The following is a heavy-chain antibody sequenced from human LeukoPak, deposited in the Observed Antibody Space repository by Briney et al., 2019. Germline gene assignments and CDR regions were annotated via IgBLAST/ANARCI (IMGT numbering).Heavy chain of an antibody. CDR1: GGSTSSGGYS. CDR3: ASQYGGIDY. Sequence: SQTLSLTCAVSGGSTSSGGYSWSWIRQPPGKGLEWIGYIYHSGSTYYNPSLKSRVTISVDRSKNQFSLKLSSVTAADTAVYYCASQYGGIDYWGQGTLVTVSS. J-gene: IGHJ4*02. V-gene: IGHV4-30-2*01. D-gene: IGHD4-23*01. CDR2: IYHSGST.